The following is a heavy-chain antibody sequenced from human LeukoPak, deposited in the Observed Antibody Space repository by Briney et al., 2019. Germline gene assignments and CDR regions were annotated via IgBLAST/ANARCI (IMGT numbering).Heavy chain of an antibody. V-gene: IGHV3-23*01. Sequence: GGSLRLSCAASGFTFTSYVMNWVRQAPGKRLEWVSAISGSGESTYYADSVKGRFTISGDNSKNTLYLQMNSLRAEDTAIYYCAKVTYDYVWGSYENWGQGALVTVSS. CDR2: ISGSGEST. J-gene: IGHJ4*02. CDR1: GFTFTSYV. CDR3: AKVTYDYVWGSYEN. D-gene: IGHD3-16*01.